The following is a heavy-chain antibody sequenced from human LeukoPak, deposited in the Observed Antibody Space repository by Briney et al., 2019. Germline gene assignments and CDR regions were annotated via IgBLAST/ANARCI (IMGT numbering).Heavy chain of an antibody. J-gene: IGHJ4*02. CDR3: ARAGILTGYYLDY. Sequence: GGSLRLSCAPSGFTVSSNYMTWVRQAPGRGLEWVSVIYGGGSTYYADSVKGRFTISRDNSKNALYLQMNSLRAEDTAVYYCARAGILTGYYLDYWGQGTLVTVSS. CDR1: GFTVSSNY. CDR2: IYGGGST. D-gene: IGHD3-9*01. V-gene: IGHV3-66*01.